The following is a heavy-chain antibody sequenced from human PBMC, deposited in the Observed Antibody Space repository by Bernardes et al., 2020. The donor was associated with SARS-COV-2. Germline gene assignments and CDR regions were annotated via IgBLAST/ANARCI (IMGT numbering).Heavy chain of an antibody. Sequence: GESLKISCRGSGYSFTKYWIGWVRQMPGKGLEWMGIFFPGDSDIRYSPSFQGQVTISADKSINTVYLQWSSLKASDTAMYYCARAKKVDLTAAYYYYYFGMDVWGQGTTVSVSS. CDR2: FFPGDSDI. CDR1: GYSFTKYW. CDR3: ARAKKVDLTAAYYYYYFGMDV. J-gene: IGHJ6*02. V-gene: IGHV5-51*01. D-gene: IGHD1-20*01.